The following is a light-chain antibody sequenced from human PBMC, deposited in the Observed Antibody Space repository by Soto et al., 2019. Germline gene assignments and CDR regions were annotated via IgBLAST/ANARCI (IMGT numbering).Light chain of an antibody. J-gene: IGLJ2*01. V-gene: IGLV2-23*01. Sequence: QSVLTQPASVSGSPGQSITISCTGTSSDVGSYNLVSWYQQHPGKAPKLMIYEGSKRPSGVSNRFSGSKSGSTASLTISGLPAEDEADYYCCSYAGSSTSWVFGGGTKLTVL. CDR1: SSDVGSYNL. CDR3: CSYAGSSTSWV. CDR2: EGS.